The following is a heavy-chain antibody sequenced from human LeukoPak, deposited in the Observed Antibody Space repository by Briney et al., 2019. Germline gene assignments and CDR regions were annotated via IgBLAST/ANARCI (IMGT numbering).Heavy chain of an antibody. CDR3: ARAGYSTGWPIDY. Sequence: GGSLRLSCAASGFIFSDYYMSWIRQAPGKGREWVSYISTSSGYTNYADSVKGRFTISRDNAKSSLYLQMHSLRAEDTAVYYCARAGYSTGWPIDYWGQGTLVTVSS. CDR2: ISTSSGYT. CDR1: GFIFSDYY. J-gene: IGHJ4*02. D-gene: IGHD6-25*01. V-gene: IGHV3-11*06.